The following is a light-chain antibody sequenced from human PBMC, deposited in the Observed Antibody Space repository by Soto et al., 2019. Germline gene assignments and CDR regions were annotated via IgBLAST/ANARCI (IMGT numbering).Light chain of an antibody. V-gene: IGKV3-15*01. CDR1: QSVSIH. J-gene: IGKJ5*01. CDR2: DTS. CDR3: QQYSNWPPIT. Sequence: EIVMTQAPATLSLSPGQRASLSCRASQSVSIHLAWYQQKPGQAPRLLIYDTSTRATGIPARFSGSGSGTEFTLTISSLQYEDFAVYYCQQYSNWPPITFGQGTRLEIK.